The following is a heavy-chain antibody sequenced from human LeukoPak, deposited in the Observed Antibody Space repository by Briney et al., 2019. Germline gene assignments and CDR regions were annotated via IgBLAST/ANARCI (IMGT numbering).Heavy chain of an antibody. Sequence: ASVKVSCKASGYTFTSYGISWVRQASGQGLEWMGWISAYNGNTNYAQKLQGRVTMTTDTSTSTAYMELGSLRSDDTAVYYCARTRTITMVRGVKVDWFDPWGQGTLVTVSS. D-gene: IGHD3-10*01. CDR3: ARTRTITMVRGVKVDWFDP. J-gene: IGHJ5*02. V-gene: IGHV1-18*01. CDR1: GYTFTSYG. CDR2: ISAYNGNT.